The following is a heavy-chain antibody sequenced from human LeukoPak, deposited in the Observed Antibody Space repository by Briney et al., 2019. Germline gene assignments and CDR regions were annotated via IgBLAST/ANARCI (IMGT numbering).Heavy chain of an antibody. CDR1: GFTFSSYW. CDR3: ARDPAYDFWSGYLLGFDP. D-gene: IGHD3-3*01. Sequence: GGSLRLSCAASGFTFSSYWMSWVRQAPGKGLEWVANIKQDGSEKYYVDSVKGRFTISRDNAKNSLYLQMHSLRAEDTAVYYCARDPAYDFWSGYLLGFDPWGQGTLVTVSS. J-gene: IGHJ5*02. V-gene: IGHV3-7*01. CDR2: IKQDGSEK.